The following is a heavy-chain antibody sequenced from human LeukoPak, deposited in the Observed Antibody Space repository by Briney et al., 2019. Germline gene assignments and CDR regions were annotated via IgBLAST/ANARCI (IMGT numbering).Heavy chain of an antibody. CDR2: IYYSGTT. CDR1: GGSISSSTHY. J-gene: IGHJ4*02. D-gene: IGHD3-22*01. CDR3: ARRTNYYDSSGYYPYYFDY. V-gene: IGHV4-39*01. Sequence: SETLSLTCTVSGGSISSSTHYWGWIRQPPGKGLEWIGTIYYSGTTYYNPSLKSRVTISVDTSKNQFSLKLSSVTAADTAVYYCARRTNYYDSSGYYPYYFDYWGQGTLVTVSS.